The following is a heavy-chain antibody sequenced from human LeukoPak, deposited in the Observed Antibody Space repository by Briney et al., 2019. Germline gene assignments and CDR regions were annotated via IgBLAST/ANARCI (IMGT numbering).Heavy chain of an antibody. D-gene: IGHD3-10*01. CDR1: GFTFSSYS. CDR2: ISSSSSYI. Sequence: GGSLRLSCAASGFTFSSYSMNWVRQAPGKGLEWVSSISSSSSYIYYADSVKGQFTISRDNAKNSLYLQMNSLRAEDTAVYYCAARLNYYGSGVDYWGQGTLVTVSS. CDR3: AARLNYYGSGVDY. V-gene: IGHV3-21*01. J-gene: IGHJ4*02.